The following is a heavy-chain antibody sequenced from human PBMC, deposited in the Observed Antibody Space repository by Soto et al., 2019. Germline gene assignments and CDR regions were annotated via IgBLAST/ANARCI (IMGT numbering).Heavy chain of an antibody. CDR2: ISWNSGNI. Sequence: GGSLRLSCAASGFTFDDYAMHWVRQVLGKGLEWVSSISWNSGNIGYADSVKGRFTTSRDNAKNSLYLQMNRLKIEDTAVYYCTTDPLGSYDFWSGYYARAPEDYYYYGVDVWGQGTTVTVSS. V-gene: IGHV3-9*01. D-gene: IGHD3-3*01. CDR3: TTDPLGSYDFWSGYYARAPEDYYYYGVDV. CDR1: GFTFDDYA. J-gene: IGHJ6*02.